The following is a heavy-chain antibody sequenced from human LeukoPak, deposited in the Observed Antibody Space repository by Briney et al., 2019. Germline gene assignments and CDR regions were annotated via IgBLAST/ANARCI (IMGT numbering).Heavy chain of an antibody. CDR2: ISWNSGSI. Sequence: GGSLRPSCAASGFTFDDYAMHWVRQAPGKGLEWVSGISWNSGSIGYADSVKGRFTISRDNAKNSLYLQMNSLRAEDTALYYCARSRYCSGGSCYFFGYWGQGTLVTVSS. CDR3: ARSRYCSGGSCYFFGY. V-gene: IGHV3-9*01. CDR1: GFTFDDYA. D-gene: IGHD2-15*01. J-gene: IGHJ4*02.